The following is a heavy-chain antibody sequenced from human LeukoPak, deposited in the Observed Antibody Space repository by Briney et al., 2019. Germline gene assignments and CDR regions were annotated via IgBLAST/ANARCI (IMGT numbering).Heavy chain of an antibody. J-gene: IGHJ4*02. CDR2: IIPIFGTA. Sequence: SVKVLCKASGGTFSSYAISWVRKAPGQGLEWMGGIIPIFGTANYAQKFQGRVTITADESTSTAYMELSSLRSEDTAVYYCARARSGFGELLSDYWGQGTLVTVSS. D-gene: IGHD3-10*01. CDR1: GGTFSSYA. V-gene: IGHV1-69*13. CDR3: ARARSGFGELLSDY.